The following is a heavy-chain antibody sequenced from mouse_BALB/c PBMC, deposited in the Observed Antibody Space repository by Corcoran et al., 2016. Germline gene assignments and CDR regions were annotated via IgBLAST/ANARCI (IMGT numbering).Heavy chain of an antibody. J-gene: IGHJ4*01. CDR3: ARLYPGIAMDY. Sequence: EVQLQQSGPELVKPGASVKMSCKASGYTFTSYVMHWVKQKHGQGLEWIGYIIPYNDGTKYNEKFKGKATLTSDKSYNTAYMVLSSLTSEDSAVYYCARLYPGIAMDYWGQGTSVTVSS. V-gene: IGHV1S136*01. CDR2: IIPYNDGT. CDR1: GYTFTSYV.